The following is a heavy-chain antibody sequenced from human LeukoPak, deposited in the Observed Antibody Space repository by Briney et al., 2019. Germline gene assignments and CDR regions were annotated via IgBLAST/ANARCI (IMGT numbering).Heavy chain of an antibody. CDR3: ARASWLERLIGYYMDV. CDR2: ISYDGSNK. J-gene: IGHJ6*03. CDR1: GFTFSSYA. D-gene: IGHD1-1*01. Sequence: AGGSLRLSCAASGFTFSSYAMHWVRQAPGKGLEWVAVISYDGSNKYYADSVKGRFTISRDNSKNTLYLQMNSLRAEDTAVYYCARASWLERLIGYYMDVWGKGTTVTVSS. V-gene: IGHV3-30*04.